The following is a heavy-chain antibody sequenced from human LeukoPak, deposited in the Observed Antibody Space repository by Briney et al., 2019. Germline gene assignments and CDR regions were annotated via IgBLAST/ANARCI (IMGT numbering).Heavy chain of an antibody. V-gene: IGHV4-4*02. Sequence: PSETLFLTCVVSGGSISSSNWWSWVRQPPEKGLEWIGEIYHSGSTNYNPSLKSRVTISVDKSKNQFSLKLSSVTAADTAVYYCARVGGITMIVVLIGDAFDIWGQGTMVTVSS. CDR1: GGSISSSNW. CDR3: ARVGGITMIVVLIGDAFDI. CDR2: IYHSGST. D-gene: IGHD3-22*01. J-gene: IGHJ3*02.